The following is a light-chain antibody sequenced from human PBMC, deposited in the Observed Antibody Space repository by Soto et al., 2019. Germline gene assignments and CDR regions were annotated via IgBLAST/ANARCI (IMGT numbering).Light chain of an antibody. V-gene: IGKV3-20*01. Sequence: DSVLTQSPGTLSLSPGERATLSCRASQSVSNNYLAWYQQKPGQAPRLLVYEASNRATGIPDRFSDSGSGADFTLTISRLEPGDSAVYYCQQYGGSPLYSFGQGTKLEIK. J-gene: IGKJ2*03. CDR2: EAS. CDR3: QQYGGSPLYS. CDR1: QSVSNNY.